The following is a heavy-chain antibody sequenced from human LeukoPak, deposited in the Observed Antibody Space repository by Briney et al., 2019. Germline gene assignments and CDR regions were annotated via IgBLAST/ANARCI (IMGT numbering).Heavy chain of an antibody. CDR3: AKAGGVLYDFWSGYSPSPFDI. CDR2: ISGSGGST. Sequence: PGGSLRLPCAASGFTFSSYAMSWVRQAPGKGLEWVSAISGSGGSTYYAGSVKGRFTISRDNSKNTLYLQMNSLRAEDTAVYYCAKAGGVLYDFWSGYSPSPFDIWGQGTMVTVSS. CDR1: GFTFSSYA. V-gene: IGHV3-23*01. J-gene: IGHJ3*02. D-gene: IGHD3-3*01.